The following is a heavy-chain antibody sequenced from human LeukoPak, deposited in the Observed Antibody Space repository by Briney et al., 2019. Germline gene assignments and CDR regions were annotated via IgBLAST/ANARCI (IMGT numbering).Heavy chain of an antibody. CDR2: IYYSGST. CDR1: GGSISSSGSY. CDR3: AREGGRRVGATVDDAFDI. J-gene: IGHJ3*02. Sequence: PSQTLSLTCTVSGGSISSSGSYWSWIRQHPGKGLEWIGYIYYSGSTYYSPSLKSRVTISVDTSKNQFSLKLSSVTAADTAVYYCAREGGRRVGATVDDAFDIWGQGTMVTVSS. V-gene: IGHV4-31*02. D-gene: IGHD1-26*01.